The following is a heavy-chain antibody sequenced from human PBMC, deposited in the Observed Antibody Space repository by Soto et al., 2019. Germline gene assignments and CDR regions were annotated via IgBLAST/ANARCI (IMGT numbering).Heavy chain of an antibody. Sequence: SLRLSCAASGLTFSSYAMHLVRQAPGKGLEWVAVISYDGSNKYYADSVKGRFTISRDNSKNTLYLQMNSLRAEDTAVYYCARDGGDYGDYVDYFGYWRPGSLFIVSS. J-gene: IGHJ4*02. D-gene: IGHD4-17*01. CDR1: GLTFSSYA. V-gene: IGHV3-30-3*01. CDR2: ISYDGSNK. CDR3: ARDGGDYGDYVDYFGY.